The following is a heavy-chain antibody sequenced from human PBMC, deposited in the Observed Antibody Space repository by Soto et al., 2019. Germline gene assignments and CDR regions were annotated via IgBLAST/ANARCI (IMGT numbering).Heavy chain of an antibody. J-gene: IGHJ6*03. CDR2: ISGSGGST. CDR3: AKGDGRITMVRGVIPSPYYYYYMDV. CDR1: GFTFCSYA. Sequence: GGSLRLSCGASGFTFCSYALGWVPPAPGKGGEGVSAISGSGGSTYYAESVKGRFTISRDNSKNTLYLQMNSLRAEDTAVYYCAKGDGRITMVRGVIPSPYYYYYMDVWGKGTTVTVSS. D-gene: IGHD3-10*01. V-gene: IGHV3-23*01.